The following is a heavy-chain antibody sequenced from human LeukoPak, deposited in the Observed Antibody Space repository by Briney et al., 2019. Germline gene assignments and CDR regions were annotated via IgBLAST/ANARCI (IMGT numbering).Heavy chain of an antibody. V-gene: IGHV3-21*01. CDR1: GFTFSSYS. D-gene: IGHD6-19*01. CDR2: ISSSSSYI. Sequence: GGSLRLSCAASGFTFSSYSMHWVRQAPGKGLDWVSSISSSSSYIDYADSVKGRFTISRDNAKNSLYLQMNSLRAEDTAVYYCATSPIYGSGCRFDYWGRGTLVTVSS. J-gene: IGHJ4*02. CDR3: ATSPIYGSGCRFDY.